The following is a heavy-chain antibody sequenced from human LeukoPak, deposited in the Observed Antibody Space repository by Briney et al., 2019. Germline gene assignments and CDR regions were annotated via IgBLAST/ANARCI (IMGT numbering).Heavy chain of an antibody. J-gene: IGHJ3*02. CDR3: ARVADHRGSERQWLVYAFDI. Sequence: GRSLRLSCAASGFTFSSYAMHWVRQAPGKGLEWVAVISFDGRNKYNADSVKGRFTISRDNSKNTVCLQMNSLRVEDTGVYYCARVADHRGSERQWLVYAFDIWGQGTMVTVSS. D-gene: IGHD6-19*01. CDR1: GFTFSSYA. V-gene: IGHV3-30*04. CDR2: ISFDGRNK.